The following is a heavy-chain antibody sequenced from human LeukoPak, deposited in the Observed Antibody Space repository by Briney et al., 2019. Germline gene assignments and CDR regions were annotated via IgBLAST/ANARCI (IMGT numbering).Heavy chain of an antibody. CDR2: IWYDGSNK. V-gene: IGHV3-33*08. D-gene: IGHD4-17*01. Sequence: GGSLRLSCAASGFTFSSYSMNWVRQAPGKGLEWVAVIWYDGSNKYYADSVKGRFTISRDNSKNTLYLQMNSLRAEDTAVYYCARDRKDADYAFFDYWGQGTLVTVSS. CDR3: ARDRKDADYAFFDY. J-gene: IGHJ4*02. CDR1: GFTFSSYS.